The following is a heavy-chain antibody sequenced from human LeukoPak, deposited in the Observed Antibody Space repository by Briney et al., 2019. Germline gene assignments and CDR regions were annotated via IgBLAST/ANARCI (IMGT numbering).Heavy chain of an antibody. CDR3: ARGRSQYCSGGSCFSGDDY. Sequence: SETLSLTCAVYGGSFSGYYWSWIRQPPGKGLERIGEINHSGSTNYNPSLKSRVTISVDTSKNQFSLKLSSVTAADTAVYYCARGRSQYCSGGSCFSGDDYWGQGTLVTVSS. J-gene: IGHJ4*02. D-gene: IGHD2-15*01. CDR2: INHSGST. CDR1: GGSFSGYY. V-gene: IGHV4-34*01.